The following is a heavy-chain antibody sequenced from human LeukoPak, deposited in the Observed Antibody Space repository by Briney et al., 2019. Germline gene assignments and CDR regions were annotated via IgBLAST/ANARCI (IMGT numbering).Heavy chain of an antibody. D-gene: IGHD6-13*01. CDR2: INGNNGNP. CDR1: GYTFTNYG. CDR3: ARGLYCSNAYCHSFDN. Sequence: GASVKVSCKASGYTFTNYGINWVRQAPGKGLEWMGWINGNNGNPTYAQGFTGQFVFSLDTSVSTAYLHISSLKPEDTAVYYCARGLYCSNAYCHSFDNWGQGTLLTVSS. J-gene: IGHJ4*02. V-gene: IGHV7-4-1*02.